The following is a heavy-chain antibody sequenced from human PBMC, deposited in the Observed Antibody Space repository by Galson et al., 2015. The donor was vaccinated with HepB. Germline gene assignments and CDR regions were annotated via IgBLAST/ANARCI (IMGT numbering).Heavy chain of an antibody. CDR1: GFTVSSNY. J-gene: IGHJ2*01. CDR3: ARDLIGYWYFDL. Sequence: SLRLSCAASGFTVSSNYMSWVRQAPGKGLEWVSVIYTGGSTYSADSVKGRFTISRDSSKNTLYLQMNSLRADDTAVYYCARDLIGYWYFDLWGRGTLVTVPS. V-gene: IGHV3-53*01. CDR2: IYTGGST.